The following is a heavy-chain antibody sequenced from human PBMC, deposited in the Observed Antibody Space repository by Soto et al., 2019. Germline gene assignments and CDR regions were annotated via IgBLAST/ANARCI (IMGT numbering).Heavy chain of an antibody. Sequence: QVQLVQSGAEVKKPGSSVRVSCKASGGVFSSYTINWLRQAPGQGLEWMGRIIPVLDKPNYAQKFQGRVTISADKSTSTAYMDLSSLTSEDTAVYFCAKPGDYNDNDAVDNWGQGTMVTVSS. D-gene: IGHD4-17*01. V-gene: IGHV1-69*02. CDR2: IIPVLDKP. CDR3: AKPGDYNDNDAVDN. CDR1: GGVFSSYT. J-gene: IGHJ3*02.